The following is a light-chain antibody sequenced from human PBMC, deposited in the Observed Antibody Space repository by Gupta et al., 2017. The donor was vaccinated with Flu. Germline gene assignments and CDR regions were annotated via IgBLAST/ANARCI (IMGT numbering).Light chain of an antibody. J-gene: IGKJ4*01. CDR1: QDINND. V-gene: IGKV1-33*01. CDR3: QQYDNDPRA. CDR2: GAS. Sequence: GDRVTITCQASQDINNDLNWYQHKPGKAPELLIYGASYLETGVPSRFSGSGSGTDFTFTISSLQPEDIGTYYCQQYDNDPRAFGGGTKVEI.